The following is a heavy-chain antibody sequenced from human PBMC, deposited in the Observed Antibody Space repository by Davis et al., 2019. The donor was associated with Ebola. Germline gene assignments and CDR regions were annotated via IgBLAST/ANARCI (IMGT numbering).Heavy chain of an antibody. D-gene: IGHD4-11*01. CDR3: AREGWLTVNRDYYYYGMDV. V-gene: IGHV1-18*01. Sequence: AASVKVSCKASGYTFTSYAMNWVRQAPGQGLEWMGWISAYNGNTNYAQKLQGRVTMTTDTSTSTAYMELRSLRSDDTAVYYCAREGWLTVNRDYYYYGMDVWGQGTTVTVSS. CDR1: GYTFTSYA. J-gene: IGHJ6*02. CDR2: ISAYNGNT.